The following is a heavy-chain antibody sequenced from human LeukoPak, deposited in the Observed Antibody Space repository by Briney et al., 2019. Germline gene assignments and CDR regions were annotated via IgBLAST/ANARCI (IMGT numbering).Heavy chain of an antibody. Sequence: GGSLRLSCAASGFTFSDHYMDWVRQAPGKGLEWVGRTRNKANSYTTEYAASVKGRFTISRDDSKNPLYLQMNSLKTEDTAVYYCAREVSSGWSENYFDYWGQGTLVTVSS. CDR2: TRNKANSYTT. V-gene: IGHV3-72*01. CDR1: GFTFSDHY. D-gene: IGHD6-19*01. CDR3: AREVSSGWSENYFDY. J-gene: IGHJ4*02.